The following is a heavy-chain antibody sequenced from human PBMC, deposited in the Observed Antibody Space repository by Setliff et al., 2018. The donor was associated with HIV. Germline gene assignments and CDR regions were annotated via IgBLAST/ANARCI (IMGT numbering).Heavy chain of an antibody. V-gene: IGHV3-20*04. CDR3: ARGISGWYAPLGY. J-gene: IGHJ4*02. D-gene: IGHD6-19*01. CDR2: ISGSGGST. CDR1: GFTFSSYA. Sequence: PGGSLRLSCAASGFTFSSYAMTWVRQAPGKGLEWVSVISGSGGSTGYADSVKGRFTISRDNAKNSLYLQMNSLRAEDTALYYCARGISGWYAPLGYWGQGTLVTVSS.